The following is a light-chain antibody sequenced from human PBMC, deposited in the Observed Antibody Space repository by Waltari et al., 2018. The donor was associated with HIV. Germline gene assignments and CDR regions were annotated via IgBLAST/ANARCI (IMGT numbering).Light chain of an antibody. V-gene: IGKV1-5*03. CDR3: QQYDSDPS. Sequence: ILLTQPPSTLSASVGDRARSTCRASLSVNTWLAWYQQKPGRPPKLLIYTSSILQVGVPTRFSCSGSETKFSLTITNLQPDDFATYYGQQYDSDPSFGQGTRL. CDR1: LSVNTW. J-gene: IGKJ5*01. CDR2: TSS.